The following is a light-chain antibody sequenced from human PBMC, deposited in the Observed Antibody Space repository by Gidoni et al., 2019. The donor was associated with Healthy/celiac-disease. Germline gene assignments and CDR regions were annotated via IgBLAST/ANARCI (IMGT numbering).Light chain of an antibody. CDR3: CSYAGSSTSV. Sequence: QSALTQPAHVSGSPGQSITISCTGTSSDVGSYNLVSWYQQHPGQAPKLMIYEGSKRPSGVSNRFSGSKSGNTASLTISGLQAEDEADDYCCSYAGSSTSVFGGGTKLTVL. V-gene: IGLV2-23*01. CDR2: EGS. CDR1: SSDVGSYNL. J-gene: IGLJ3*02.